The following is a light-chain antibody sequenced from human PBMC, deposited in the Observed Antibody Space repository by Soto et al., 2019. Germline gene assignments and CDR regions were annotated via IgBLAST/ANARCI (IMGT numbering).Light chain of an antibody. CDR2: EVS. Sequence: QSALTQPASVSGSPGQSITISCTGTSSDVGIYNYVSWYQQHPGKAPKLMIYEVSNRPSGVSNGFSGSKSGNTASLTISGLQAEDEADYYCSSYTTSSTLVFGGGTKLTVL. CDR1: SSDVGIYNY. V-gene: IGLV2-14*01. CDR3: SSYTTSSTLV. J-gene: IGLJ3*02.